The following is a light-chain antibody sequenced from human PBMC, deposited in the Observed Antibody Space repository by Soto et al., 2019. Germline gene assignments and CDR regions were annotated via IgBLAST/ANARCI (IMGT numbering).Light chain of an antibody. CDR1: QSVSSSY. CDR3: QQYGSSPT. V-gene: IGKV3-20*01. Sequence: EIVLTQSPGTLSLSPGERATLSCRASQSVSSSYLAWYQQKPGQAPRLLIYGASSRATGILDRFSGSGFGTHFTLTISRLEPEDFAVYYCQQYGSSPTFGGGTKVEIK. J-gene: IGKJ4*01. CDR2: GAS.